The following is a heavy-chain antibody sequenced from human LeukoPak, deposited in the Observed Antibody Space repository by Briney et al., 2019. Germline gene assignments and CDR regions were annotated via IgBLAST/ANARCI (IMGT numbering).Heavy chain of an antibody. CDR1: GGSISSGGYY. V-gene: IGHV4-31*03. J-gene: IGHJ6*02. D-gene: IGHD4-23*01. Sequence: SQTLSLTCTVSGGSISSGGYYWSWIRQHPGKGLEWIGYIYYSGSTYYNPSLKSRVTISVDTSKNQFSLKLSSVTAADTAVYYCARDRHGGGYGMDVWGQGTTVTVS. CDR3: ARDRHGGGYGMDV. CDR2: IYYSGST.